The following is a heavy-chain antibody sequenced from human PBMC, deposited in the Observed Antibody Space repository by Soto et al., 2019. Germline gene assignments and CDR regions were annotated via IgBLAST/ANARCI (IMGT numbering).Heavy chain of an antibody. D-gene: IGHD6-19*01. CDR1: GGSFSGYY. Sequence: QVQLQQWGAGLLKPSETLSLTCAVYGGSFSGYYWSWIRQPPGKGLEWIGEINHSGSTNYNPSLKSRLTISVDTSKNQFSLKLSSVTAADTAVYYCARRLYSSGWYVDYWGQGTLVTVSS. J-gene: IGHJ4*02. CDR3: ARRLYSSGWYVDY. V-gene: IGHV4-34*01. CDR2: INHSGST.